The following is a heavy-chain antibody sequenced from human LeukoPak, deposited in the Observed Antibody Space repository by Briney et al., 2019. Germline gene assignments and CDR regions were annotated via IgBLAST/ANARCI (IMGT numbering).Heavy chain of an antibody. CDR2: ISSSSSTI. V-gene: IGHV3-11*04. D-gene: IGHD3-10*01. CDR1: GFIFSDYY. Sequence: GGSLRLSCAASGFIFSDYYMSWIRRAPGKGLEWVSYISSSSSTIYYADSVKGRFTISRDNAKNSLYLQMNSLRAEDTAVYYCARVGSWNYINDWGQGTLVTVSS. J-gene: IGHJ4*02. CDR3: ARVGSWNYIND.